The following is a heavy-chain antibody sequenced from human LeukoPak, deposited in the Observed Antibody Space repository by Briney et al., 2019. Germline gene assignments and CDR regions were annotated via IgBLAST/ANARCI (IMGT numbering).Heavy chain of an antibody. J-gene: IGHJ4*02. CDR1: GFTLSSYW. V-gene: IGHV3-74*01. Sequence: SGGSLRLSCAASGFTLSSYWMHWVRQAPGKGLVWVSRINSDGSSTIYADSVKGRFTISRDNAKNTLYLQMSSLRAEDTAVYYCARGRITMVQGVIITSYYFDYWGQGTLVTVSS. CDR3: ARGRITMVQGVIITSYYFDY. D-gene: IGHD3-10*01. CDR2: INSDGSST.